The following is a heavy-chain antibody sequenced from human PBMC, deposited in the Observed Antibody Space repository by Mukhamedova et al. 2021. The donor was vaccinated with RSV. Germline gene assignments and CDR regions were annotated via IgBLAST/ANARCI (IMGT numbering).Heavy chain of an antibody. CDR1: GYA. CDR2: INWNGATT. J-gene: IGHJ6*03. CDR3: ARPSRNWSYYVSYMHV. V-gene: IGHV3-20*03. Sequence: GYAMSWVRQVPGKGLEWVAGINWNGATTDYADSVKGRFTISRDNAKNSLYLQMHSLRAEDTALYYWARPSRNWSYYVSYMHVWGKG. D-gene: IGHD6-13*01.